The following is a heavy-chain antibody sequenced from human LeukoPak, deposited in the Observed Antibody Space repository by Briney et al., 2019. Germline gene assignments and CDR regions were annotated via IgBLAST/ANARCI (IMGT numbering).Heavy chain of an antibody. V-gene: IGHV4-59*01. Sequence: SETLSLTCTVSGGSISGYYYSWLRQPPGQGLEWIGYIYSSGSTDYNPSLKSRVTISVDTSKNQFSLKLTSVTAADTAVYYCARFKEWKLPPFFKNYYYYMDVWGKGTTVTVSS. J-gene: IGHJ6*03. D-gene: IGHD3-3*01. CDR1: GGSISGYY. CDR3: ARFKEWKLPPFFKNYYYYMDV. CDR2: IYSSGST.